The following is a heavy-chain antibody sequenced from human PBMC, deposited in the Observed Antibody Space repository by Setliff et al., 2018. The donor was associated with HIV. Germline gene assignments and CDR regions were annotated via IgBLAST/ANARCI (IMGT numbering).Heavy chain of an antibody. CDR1: GGTFSSFA. CDR2: IIPIFGTA. CDR3: AREXYYGSGSYLPTEYYYYYMDV. D-gene: IGHD3-10*01. Sequence: SVKVSCKASGGTFSSFAISWVRQAPGQGLEWMGGIIPIFGTANYAQKFQGRVTITTDESTTTAYMELRSLRSEDTAVYYCAREXYYGSGSYLPTEYYYYYMDVWGKGTTVTVSS. V-gene: IGHV1-69*05. J-gene: IGHJ6*03.